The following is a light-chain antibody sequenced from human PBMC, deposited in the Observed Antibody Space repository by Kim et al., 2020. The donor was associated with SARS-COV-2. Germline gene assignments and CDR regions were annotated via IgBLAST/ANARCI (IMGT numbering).Light chain of an antibody. CDR3: QQYNKWFALS. Sequence: YPGERATLSCRASQSVSTNLAWNQQKPGQAPRLLIYDVSIRATGVPVRFSGSGSGTEFTLTISNLQSEDFAVYHCQQYNKWFALSFGGGTKVDIK. J-gene: IGKJ4*01. CDR2: DVS. CDR1: QSVSTN. V-gene: IGKV3-15*01.